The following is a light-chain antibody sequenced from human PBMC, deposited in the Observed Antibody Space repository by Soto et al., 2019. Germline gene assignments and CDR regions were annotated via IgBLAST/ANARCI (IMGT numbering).Light chain of an antibody. V-gene: IGLV2-23*02. CDR1: SSDVGSYHL. J-gene: IGLJ1*01. Sequence: QSVLPQPASVSGSPGQSITISCTGTSSDVGSYHLVSWYQQYPGKAPKLIIFEVSERPSGVSNRFSGSKSGNMASLTISGLQAEDEADYYCCSYAGSSTFYVFGTGTKVTV. CDR2: EVS. CDR3: CSYAGSSTFYV.